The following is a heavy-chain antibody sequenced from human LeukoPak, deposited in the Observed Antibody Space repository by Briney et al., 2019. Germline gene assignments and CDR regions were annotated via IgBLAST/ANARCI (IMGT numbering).Heavy chain of an antibody. CDR1: GYTFTSYG. Sequence: ASVKVSCKASGYTFTSYGISWVRQAPGQGLEWMGIINPSGGSTSYAQKFQGRVTMTRDTSTSTVYMELSSLRSEDTAVYYCASYRYSSSWYDYYYGMDVWGQGTTVTVSS. J-gene: IGHJ6*02. V-gene: IGHV1-46*01. CDR2: INPSGGST. D-gene: IGHD6-13*01. CDR3: ASYRYSSSWYDYYYGMDV.